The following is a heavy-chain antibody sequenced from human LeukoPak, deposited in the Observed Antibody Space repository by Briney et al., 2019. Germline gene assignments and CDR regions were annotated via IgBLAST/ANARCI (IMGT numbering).Heavy chain of an antibody. CDR1: GGTFSRYA. J-gene: IGHJ5*02. CDR2: IIPIFGTA. Sequence: GASVKVFCKASGGTFSRYAISWVRQAPGQGLEWMGGIIPIFGTANYEQKFQGRVTITTDESTSTAYMELSSLRSEDTAVYYCATSEVVPAGRGWFDPWGQGTLVTVSS. D-gene: IGHD2-2*01. V-gene: IGHV1-69*05. CDR3: ATSEVVPAGRGWFDP.